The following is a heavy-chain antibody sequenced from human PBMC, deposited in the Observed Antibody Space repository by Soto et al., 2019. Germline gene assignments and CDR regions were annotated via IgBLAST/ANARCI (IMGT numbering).Heavy chain of an antibody. CDR3: ARDYSSSRYYGMDV. CDR2: ISSSGSTI. Sequence: QVQLVESGGGLVKPGGSLRLSCEASGFTFSDYYMSWIRQAPRKGLEWVSYISSSGSTIYYADSVKGRFTISRDNAKDSLYLQMNSLRAEDTPLSYCARDYSSSRYYGMDVWGQGTTVPVSS. V-gene: IGHV3-11*01. CDR1: GFTFSDYY. J-gene: IGHJ6*02. D-gene: IGHD6-6*01.